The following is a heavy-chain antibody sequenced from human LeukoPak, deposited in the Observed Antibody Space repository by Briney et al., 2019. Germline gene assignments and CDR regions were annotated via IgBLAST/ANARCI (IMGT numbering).Heavy chain of an antibody. CDR1: GGSIGSYY. CDR3: ARNRKQQLVGDAFDI. D-gene: IGHD6-13*01. CDR2: IYYSGST. V-gene: IGHV4-59*01. Sequence: SETLSLTCTVSGGSIGSYYWSWIRQPPGKGLEWIGYIYYSGSTNYNPSLKSRVTISVDTSKNQSSLKLSSVTAADTAVDYCARNRKQQLVGDAFDIWGQGTMVTVSS. J-gene: IGHJ3*02.